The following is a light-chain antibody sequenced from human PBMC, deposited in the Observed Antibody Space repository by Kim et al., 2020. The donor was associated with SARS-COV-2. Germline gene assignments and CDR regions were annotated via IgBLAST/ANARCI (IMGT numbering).Light chain of an antibody. V-gene: IGKV3-20*01. CDR3: QQYGSSPDT. Sequence: EIVLTQSPVTLSSSPGERATLSCRASQSVSSSYLAWYQQKPGQAPRLLIYGASSRATGIPDRFSGSGSGTDFTLTISRLEPEDFAVYYCQQYGSSPDTFGQGTKLEI. CDR1: QSVSSSY. CDR2: GAS. J-gene: IGKJ2*01.